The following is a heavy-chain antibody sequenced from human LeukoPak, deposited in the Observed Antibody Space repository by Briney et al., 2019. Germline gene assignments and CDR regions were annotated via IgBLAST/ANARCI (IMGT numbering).Heavy chain of an antibody. D-gene: IGHD3-22*01. CDR1: GGSISSSSYY. CDR2: ICYSGST. J-gene: IGHJ4*02. V-gene: IGHV4-39*02. CDR3: AREPSPYYYDSSGYNWDY. Sequence: SETLSLTCTVSGGSISSSSYYWGWIRQPPGKGLEWIGSICYSGSTYYNPSLKSRVTISVDTSKNQFSLKLSSVTAADTAVYYCAREPSPYYYDSSGYNWDYWGQGTQVTVSS.